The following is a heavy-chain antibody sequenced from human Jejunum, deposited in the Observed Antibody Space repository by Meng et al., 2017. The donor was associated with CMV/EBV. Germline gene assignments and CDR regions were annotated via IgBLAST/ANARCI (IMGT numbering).Heavy chain of an antibody. V-gene: IGHV4-4*02. Sequence: QVQLQESGPGLVKPSGTLSLTCTVSGISIISDNWWRLVRQPPGKGLEWVGRFYTRGSTHYNAALKGRVTVSVDTSKNQFSLQLTSVTDADTAVYYCARNEDGYFDYWGQGILVTVSS. CDR1: GISIISDNW. CDR3: ARNEDGYFDY. J-gene: IGHJ4*02. D-gene: IGHD1-1*01. CDR2: FYTRGST.